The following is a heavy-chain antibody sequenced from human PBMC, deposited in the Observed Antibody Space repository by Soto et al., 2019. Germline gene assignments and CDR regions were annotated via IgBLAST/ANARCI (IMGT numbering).Heavy chain of an antibody. Sequence: QVQLVESGGGVVQPGKSLRLSCAASGFAFSHYPVHWVRQAPGKGLEWVAVISYDGSNKYYEDSVKGRFTIFRDNSKNTLYLQMNSLSDEDTAVYYCVREGDCSGGSRSIFDYWGQGTLVTVSS. D-gene: IGHD2-15*01. CDR2: ISYDGSNK. CDR1: GFAFSHYP. CDR3: VREGDCSGGSRSIFDY. V-gene: IGHV3-30-3*01. J-gene: IGHJ4*02.